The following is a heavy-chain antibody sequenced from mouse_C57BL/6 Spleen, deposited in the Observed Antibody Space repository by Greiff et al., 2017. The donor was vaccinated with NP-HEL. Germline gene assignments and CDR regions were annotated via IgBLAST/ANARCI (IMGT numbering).Heavy chain of an antibody. D-gene: IGHD1-2*01. V-gene: IGHV1-55*01. CDR2: IYPGSGST. CDR1: GYTFPSYC. J-gene: IGHJ2*01. CDR3: ARRRTAAYFDD. Sequence: QVQLQQPGAELVKPGASVKMSCKASGYTFPSYCIPWVTPRPGPGLAWIGDIYPGSGSTNYNEKFQSKATLTVDTSSSTAYMQLSSLTSEDSAVYYCARRRTAAYFDDWGQGTTLTGYS.